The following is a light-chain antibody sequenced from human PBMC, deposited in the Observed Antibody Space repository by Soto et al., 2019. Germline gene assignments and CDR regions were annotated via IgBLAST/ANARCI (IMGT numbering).Light chain of an antibody. J-gene: IGKJ2*01. Sequence: DIVMTQSPDSLAVSLGEGATINCKSSQSVLYSGNNKNYLAWYQQQPGQPPKLLIYWASTRESGVPERFSGRGSGTDFPLTISSLQAEDVAVYYCQQYYSTPYTFGQGTKLEIK. V-gene: IGKV4-1*01. CDR1: QSVLYSGNNKNY. CDR2: WAS. CDR3: QQYYSTPYT.